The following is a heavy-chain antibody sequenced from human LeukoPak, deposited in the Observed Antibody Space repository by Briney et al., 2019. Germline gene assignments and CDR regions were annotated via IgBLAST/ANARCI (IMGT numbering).Heavy chain of an antibody. CDR2: FDPEDGET. J-gene: IGHJ6*02. D-gene: IGHD1-1*01. CDR3: ATVSRGTTGNYYYGMDV. Sequence: ASVKVSCKVSGYTLTELSMHWVRQAPGKGLEWMGGFDPEDGETIYAQKFQGRVTMIEDTSTDTAYMELSSLRSEDTAVYYCATVSRGTTGNYYYGMDVWGQGTTVTVSS. CDR1: GYTLTELS. V-gene: IGHV1-24*01.